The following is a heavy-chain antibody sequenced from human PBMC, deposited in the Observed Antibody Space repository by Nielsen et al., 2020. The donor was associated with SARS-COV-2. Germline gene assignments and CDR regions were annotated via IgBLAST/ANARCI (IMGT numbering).Heavy chain of an antibody. CDR1: ENTFTDRY. J-gene: IGHJ6*02. V-gene: IGHV1-45*01. Sequence: SVQVSCKASENTFTDRYVHWVRQAPGQGLEWMAWVTPFNGNTKYAQQLQDRVTVTKDRSLRTVYMELSSLKIEDTGTYYCATARDFYAALDVWGQGTAVTVSS. CDR2: VTPFNGNT. D-gene: IGHD2/OR15-2a*01. CDR3: ATARDFYAALDV.